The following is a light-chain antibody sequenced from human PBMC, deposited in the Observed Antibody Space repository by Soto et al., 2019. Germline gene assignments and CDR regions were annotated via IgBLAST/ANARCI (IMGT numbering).Light chain of an antibody. V-gene: IGKV3D-15*01. CDR2: GAS. J-gene: IGKJ1*01. Sequence: ETVMTQSPDILSVSPGEGATLSCRASQSVGSNLAWYQQKPGQAPRLLIYGASTRATGIPARFSGSGSGTDFTLTISSLEPEDFAVYYCHQRQSWPRTFGQGTKVDI. CDR3: HQRQSWPRT. CDR1: QSVGSN.